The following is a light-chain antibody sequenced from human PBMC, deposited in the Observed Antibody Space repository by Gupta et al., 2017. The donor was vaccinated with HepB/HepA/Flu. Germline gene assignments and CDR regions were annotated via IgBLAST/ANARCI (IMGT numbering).Light chain of an antibody. V-gene: IGLV2-14*03. CDR3: SSWTGSSNIEL. J-gene: IGLJ2*01. CDR2: AVS. CDR1: SSYV. Sequence: SALPPPASVSGSPGHSITISCTGTSSYVSWYQQHPGQAPKLMIYAVSSRLTRVADRFSGAKYGATAAMTITELQADDEADYYCSSWTGSSNIELFGGGTNVTVL.